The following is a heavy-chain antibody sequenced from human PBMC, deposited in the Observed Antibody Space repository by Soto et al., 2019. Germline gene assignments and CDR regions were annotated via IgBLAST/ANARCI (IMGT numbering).Heavy chain of an antibody. V-gene: IGHV3-23*01. D-gene: IGHD3-16*01. J-gene: IGHJ4*02. CDR1: GFTFSSYA. CDR3: AKVLHITSPCRY. Sequence: GGSLRLSFAACGFTFSSYAMSWVRQAPGKGLEWVSAISGSGGSTYYADSVKGRFTISRDNSKNTLYLQMNSLRAEDTAVYYCAKVLHITSPCRYWGQGTLVTVSS. CDR2: ISGSGGST.